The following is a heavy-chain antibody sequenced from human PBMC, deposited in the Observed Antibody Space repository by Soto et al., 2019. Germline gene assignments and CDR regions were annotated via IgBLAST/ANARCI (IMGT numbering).Heavy chain of an antibody. Sequence: QVQLVESGGGVVQPGRSLRLSCAASGFTFISYGMHWVRQAPGKGLVWLAVMSYDGRDKYYADSVRSRFTISRDNSKNTVYLHLNSLRVEDTAVYYCAKARSGSWHEGYYFDNWGQGTLVTVSS. V-gene: IGHV3-30*18. CDR2: MSYDGRDK. CDR3: AKARSGSWHEGYYFDN. D-gene: IGHD2-15*01. CDR1: GFTFISYG. J-gene: IGHJ4*02.